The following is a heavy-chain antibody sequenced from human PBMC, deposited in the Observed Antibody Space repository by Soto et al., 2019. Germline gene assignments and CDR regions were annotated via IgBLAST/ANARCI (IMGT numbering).Heavy chain of an antibody. CDR1: GGSIRSYY. V-gene: IGHV4-59*01. J-gene: IGHJ3*02. CDR3: ARNYGHAFDI. Sequence: QVQLQESGPGLVKPSETQSLTCTVSGGSIRSYYWSWIRQPPGKGLVWIGYIYYSGSTNYNPSLKSRVTISVDTSKNQFSLKLSSVTAADTAVYYCARNYGHAFDIWGQGTMVTVSS. D-gene: IGHD1-7*01. CDR2: IYYSGST.